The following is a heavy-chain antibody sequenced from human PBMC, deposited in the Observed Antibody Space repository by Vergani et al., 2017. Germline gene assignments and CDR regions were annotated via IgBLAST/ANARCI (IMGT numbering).Heavy chain of an antibody. CDR2: IYYSGST. CDR1: GGSISSSSYY. Sequence: QLQLQESGPGLVKPSETLSLTCTVSGGSISSSSYYWGWIRQPPGKGLEWIGSIYYSGSTYYNPSLKSRVTISVDTSKNQFSLKLSSVTAADTAVYYCARHGLYSSSGSNWFDPWGQGTLVTVSS. CDR3: ARHGLYSSSGSNWFDP. D-gene: IGHD6-13*01. V-gene: IGHV4-39*01. J-gene: IGHJ5*02.